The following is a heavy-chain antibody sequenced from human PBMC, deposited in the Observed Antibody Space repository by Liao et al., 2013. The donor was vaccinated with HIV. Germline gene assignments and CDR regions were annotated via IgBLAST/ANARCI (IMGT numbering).Heavy chain of an antibody. CDR1: GASISSGEYY. D-gene: IGHD4-11*01. J-gene: IGHJ2*01. CDR2: IYYSGST. CDR3: ARAAGGYSNYDSRDWYLDL. Sequence: QVHLQESGPGLVKLSQTLSLTCTVSGASISSGEYYWSWIRQSPGKGLEWIGHIYYSGSTYYNPSLKSRVTISVDTSKNQFSLKLSSVTAADTAVYYCARAAGGYSNYDSRDWYLDLWGRGTQVTVSS. V-gene: IGHV4-30-4*08.